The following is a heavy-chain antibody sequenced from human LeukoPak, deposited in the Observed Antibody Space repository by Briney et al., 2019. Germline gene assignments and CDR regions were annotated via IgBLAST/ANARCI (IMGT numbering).Heavy chain of an antibody. CDR1: GYTFTSYD. CDR3: ARAKPYDNNGYSPELRY. V-gene: IGHV1-8*02. Sequence: ASVKVSCKASGYTFTSYDINWVRQATGQGLEWMGWMNPNSANTGYAQKFQGRVTMTWDTSIDTAYMELTRLTSDDTAVYYCARAKPYDNNGYSPELRYWGQGTLVTVS. J-gene: IGHJ4*02. CDR2: MNPNSANT. D-gene: IGHD3-22*01.